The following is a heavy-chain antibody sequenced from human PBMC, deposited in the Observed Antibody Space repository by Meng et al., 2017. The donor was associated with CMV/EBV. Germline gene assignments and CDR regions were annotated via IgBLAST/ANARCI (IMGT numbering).Heavy chain of an antibody. V-gene: IGHV3-48*04. J-gene: IGHJ3*02. CDR1: GFTFSSYS. Sequence: GESLKISCAASGFTFSSYSMNWVRQAPGKGLEWVSYISSSSSTIYYADSVKGRFTISRDNAKNSLYLQMNSLRAEVTAVYYCARDIRRGNWQHHAFDIWGQGTMVTVSS. CDR2: ISSSSSTI. D-gene: IGHD1-1*01. CDR3: ARDIRRGNWQHHAFDI.